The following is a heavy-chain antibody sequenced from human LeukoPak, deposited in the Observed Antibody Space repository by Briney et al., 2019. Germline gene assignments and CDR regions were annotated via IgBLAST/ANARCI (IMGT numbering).Heavy chain of an antibody. J-gene: IGHJ4*02. D-gene: IGHD6-6*01. CDR2: IYHSGST. CDR1: GYSISSGYY. V-gene: IGHV4-38-2*01. CDR3: ARSSRLTFDY. Sequence: SETLSLTCAVSGYSISSGYYWGWIRQPPRKGLEWIGSIYHSGSTYYNPSLKSRVTISVDTSKNQLSLKLSSVTAADTAVYYCARSSRLTFDYWGQGTLVTVSS.